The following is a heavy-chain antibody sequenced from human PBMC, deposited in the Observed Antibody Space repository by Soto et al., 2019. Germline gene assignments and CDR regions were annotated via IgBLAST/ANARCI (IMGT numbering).Heavy chain of an antibody. D-gene: IGHD3-22*01. V-gene: IGHV1-2*04. CDR1: GYTFTSYA. CDR2: INPNSGGT. CDR3: AAGSSGYYYLDY. Sequence: ASVKVSCKASGYTFTSYAMHWVRQAPGQGLEWMGWINPNSGGTNYAQKFQGWVTMTRDTSISTAYMELSRLRSDDTAVYYCAAGSSGYYYLDYWGQGTLVTVSS. J-gene: IGHJ4*02.